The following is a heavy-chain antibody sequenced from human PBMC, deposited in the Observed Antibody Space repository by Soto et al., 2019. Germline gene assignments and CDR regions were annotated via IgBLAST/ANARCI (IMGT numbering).Heavy chain of an antibody. V-gene: IGHV3-53*01. CDR3: ATWHEREHAYDV. Sequence: GGSLRLSCAAFGLTISGKKYVAWVRQAPGKGLEWVSGLYDVDGSFYADSVRGRFTTSSDSSKTTVYLQMNDLRPDDTAVYYCATWHEREHAYDVWGQGTTVT. D-gene: IGHD1-1*01. CDR2: LYDVDGS. CDR1: GLTISGKKY. J-gene: IGHJ3*01.